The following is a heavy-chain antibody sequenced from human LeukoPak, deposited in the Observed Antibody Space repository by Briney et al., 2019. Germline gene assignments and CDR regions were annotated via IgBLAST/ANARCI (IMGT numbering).Heavy chain of an antibody. Sequence: SVKVSCKASGGTFSSYAISWVRQAPGQGLEWMGGIIPIFGTANYAQKFQGRVTITADESTSTAYMELSSLRSEDTAVYYCASNIDFWSGPIDYWGQGTLVTVSS. CDR1: GGTFSSYA. CDR2: IIPIFGTA. V-gene: IGHV1-69*13. CDR3: ASNIDFWSGPIDY. D-gene: IGHD3-3*01. J-gene: IGHJ4*02.